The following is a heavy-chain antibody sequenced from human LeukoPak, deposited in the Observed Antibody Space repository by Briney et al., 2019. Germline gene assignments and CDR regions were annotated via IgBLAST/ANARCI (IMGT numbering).Heavy chain of an antibody. CDR2: IYPRDGST. CDR3: ARDQEAFDY. J-gene: IGHJ4*02. V-gene: IGHV1-46*01. Sequence: ASVKVSCKASGYSFTSNYIHWVRQAPGQGLEWMGMIYPRDGSTSYAQKFQGRVTVTRDTSTSTVHMELSGLRSEDTAVYYCARDQEAFDYWGQGTLVTVSS. CDR1: GYSFTSNY.